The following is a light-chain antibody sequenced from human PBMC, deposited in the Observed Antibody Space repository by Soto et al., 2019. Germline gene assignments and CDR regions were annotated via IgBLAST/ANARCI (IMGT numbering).Light chain of an antibody. Sequence: QSVLTQPASVSGSPGQSIAISCTGTSSDVGAYDYVSWYQQHPDKAPKLIIYEVSHRPAGVSNRFSASKYVNTATLTISGLQTEDEADYYCASHTTSNTRVFGTGTKVTV. CDR1: SSDVGAYDY. CDR2: EVS. J-gene: IGLJ1*01. V-gene: IGLV2-14*03. CDR3: ASHTTSNTRV.